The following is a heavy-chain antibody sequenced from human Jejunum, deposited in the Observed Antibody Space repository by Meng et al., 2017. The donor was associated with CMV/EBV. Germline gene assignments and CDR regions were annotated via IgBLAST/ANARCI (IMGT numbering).Heavy chain of an antibody. D-gene: IGHD2-2*01. V-gene: IGHV3-23*01. CDR3: AKESGQYQMLSYYGLDV. Sequence: FNSYAMTWVRQAPGKGLQWVSVISRSGGDTNYADSVKGRFTISRDNSKNTLYLEMSSLRAEDTAIYYCAKESGQYQMLSYYGLDVWGQGTTVTVSS. CDR2: ISRSGGDT. J-gene: IGHJ6*02. CDR1: FNSYA.